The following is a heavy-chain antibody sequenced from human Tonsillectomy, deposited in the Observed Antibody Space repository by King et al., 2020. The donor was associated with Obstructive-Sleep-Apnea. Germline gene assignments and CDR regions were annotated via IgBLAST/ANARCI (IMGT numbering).Heavy chain of an antibody. CDR2: VYHSGST. V-gene: IGHV4-38-2*02. CDR3: ARRDGYNPFDY. J-gene: IGHJ4*02. D-gene: IGHD5-24*01. CDR1: GYSISSNFY. Sequence: QLQESGPGLVKPSGTLSLTCTVSGYSISSNFYWGWIRQPPGKGLEWIGSVYHSGSTYYNPSLKSRGTISVATSKNQFPLKLSSVTAADTAVYYCARRDGYNPFDYWGQGTLVTVSS.